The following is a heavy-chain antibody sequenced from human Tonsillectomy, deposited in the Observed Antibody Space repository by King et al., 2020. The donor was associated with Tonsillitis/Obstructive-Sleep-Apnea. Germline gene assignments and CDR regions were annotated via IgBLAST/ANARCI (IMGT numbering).Heavy chain of an antibody. V-gene: IGHV3-30*18. CDR1: GFIFSSYG. CDR3: AKDLAPDIVVESDYGMDV. J-gene: IGHJ6*02. Sequence: VQLVESGGGVVQPGRSLRLSCAASGFIFSSYGMHWVRQAPGKGLEWVAVISYDASNKYYADSVKGRFTISRDNSKNTLYLQINRLRAEDTAVYYCAKDLAPDIVVESDYGMDVWGQGTTVTVSS. D-gene: IGHD2-2*01. CDR2: ISYDASNK.